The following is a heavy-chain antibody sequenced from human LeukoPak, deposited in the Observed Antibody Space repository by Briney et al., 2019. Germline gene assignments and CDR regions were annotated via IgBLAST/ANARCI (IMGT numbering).Heavy chain of an antibody. D-gene: IGHD1-14*01. CDR2: ICPSDSDT. V-gene: IGHV5-51*01. J-gene: IGHJ3*01. CDR1: GYSFTNYW. Sequence: GESLKISCQASGYSFTNYWIGWVRQMPGKGPEWMGIICPSDSDTRYSPSFQGQVSISADESINFVYLQWGGLKASDTAIYYCATLNHGDHDAFEGWGQGTMVTVSS. CDR3: ATLNHGDHDAFEG.